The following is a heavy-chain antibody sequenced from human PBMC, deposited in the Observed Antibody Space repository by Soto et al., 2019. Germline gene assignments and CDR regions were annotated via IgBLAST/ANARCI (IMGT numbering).Heavy chain of an antibody. Sequence: QVQLVQSGAEVKKPGASVKVSCKASGYTFTSYYMHWVRQAPGQGLEWMGIINPSGGSTSYAQKFQGRVTRXXDXAXXTVYMELSSLRSEDTAVYYCARVYCSGGSCYSVDYGGQGTLVTVSS. D-gene: IGHD2-15*01. CDR2: INPSGGST. J-gene: IGHJ4*02. V-gene: IGHV1-46*01. CDR3: ARVYCSGGSCYSVDY. CDR1: GYTFTSYY.